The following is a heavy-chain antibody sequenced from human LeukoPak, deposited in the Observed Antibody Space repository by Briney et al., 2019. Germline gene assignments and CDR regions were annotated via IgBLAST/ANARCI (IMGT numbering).Heavy chain of an antibody. J-gene: IGHJ6*02. CDR3: AREGKHLFHRLDYYGMDV. CDR1: GYSFTNYG. Sequence: ASVKVSCKASGYSFTNYGISWVRQAPGQGLEWMGWISAYNSNTNFEEKFQGRVTMTTDKSTSTAYMELRSLKSDDTAVYYCAREGKHLFHRLDYYGMDVWGQGTTVTVSS. V-gene: IGHV1-18*01. CDR2: ISAYNSNT. D-gene: IGHD3-10*02.